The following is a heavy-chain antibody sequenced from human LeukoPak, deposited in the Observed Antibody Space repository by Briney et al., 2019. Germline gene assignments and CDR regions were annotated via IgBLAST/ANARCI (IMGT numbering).Heavy chain of an antibody. CDR3: ARGRYSSSCYSRYYYYGMDV. Sequence: PGRSLRPSRAAAGLTFSSYWMHWVRQAPGKGLVCVSRINIVGSSTSYADSVKGRFTISRDNGKNTLYLQMNSLRAEDTAVYYCARGRYSSSCYSRYYYYGMDVWGQGTTVTVSS. CDR1: GLTFSSYW. CDR2: INIVGSST. V-gene: IGHV3-74*01. J-gene: IGHJ6*02. D-gene: IGHD6-13*01.